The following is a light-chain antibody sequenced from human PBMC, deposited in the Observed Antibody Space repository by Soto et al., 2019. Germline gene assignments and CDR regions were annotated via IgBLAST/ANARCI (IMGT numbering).Light chain of an antibody. CDR2: KAS. CDR3: QQYNSSPT. V-gene: IGKV1-5*03. CDR1: QSISSW. J-gene: IGKJ1*01. Sequence: DIQMTQSPSTLSASVGDRVTITCRASQSISSWLAWYQQKPGKAPKLLIYKASSLDSGVPSRFSGSGSGTEFTLTISSLQPDDFATYSCQQYNSSPTFGQGTKVEIK.